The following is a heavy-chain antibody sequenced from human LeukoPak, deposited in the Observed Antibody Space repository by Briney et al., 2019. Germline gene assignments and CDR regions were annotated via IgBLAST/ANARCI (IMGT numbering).Heavy chain of an antibody. CDR1: GFTFDDYA. Sequence: GGSLRLSCAASGFTFDDYAMHWVRQAPGKGLEWVSLISGDGGSTYYADSVKGRFTISRDSSKNSLYLQMNSLRTEDTALYYCAKDIFTMVRGVVIDYYYYGMDVWGQGTTVTVSS. J-gene: IGHJ6*02. CDR2: ISGDGGST. V-gene: IGHV3-43*02. CDR3: AKDIFTMVRGVVIDYYYYGMDV. D-gene: IGHD3-10*01.